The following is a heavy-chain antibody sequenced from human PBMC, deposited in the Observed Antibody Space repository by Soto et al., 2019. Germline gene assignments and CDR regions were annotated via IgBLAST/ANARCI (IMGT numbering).Heavy chain of an antibody. CDR3: ARDRPCSSSWYPEY. J-gene: IGHJ4*02. D-gene: IGHD6-13*01. CDR2: ISYDGTTK. Sequence: QVHLVESGGGVVRPGGSLRLSCAASGFTFSTHAMHWVRQAPGKGLEWVALISYDGTTKYYADSVKGRFTISRDNSKNTLYLQMNSLRGEDMAIYYCARDRPCSSSWYPEYWGQGTLVTVSS. V-gene: IGHV3-30-3*01. CDR1: GFTFSTHA.